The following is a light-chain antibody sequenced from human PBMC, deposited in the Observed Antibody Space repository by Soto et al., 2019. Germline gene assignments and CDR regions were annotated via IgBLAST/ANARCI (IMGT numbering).Light chain of an antibody. CDR2: GAS. CDR3: QQYGSSPR. CDR1: QSVSSSY. J-gene: IGKJ5*01. V-gene: IGKV3-20*01. Sequence: EIVLTQSPGTLSLSPGERATLSFRASQSVSSSYLAWYQQKPGQAPGLLIYGASSRATGIPDRFSGSGSGTDFTLTISRLEPEDFAVYYCQQYGSSPRFGQGTRLEIK.